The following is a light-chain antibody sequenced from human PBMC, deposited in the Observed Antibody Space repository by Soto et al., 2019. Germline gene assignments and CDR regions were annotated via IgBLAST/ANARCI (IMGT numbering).Light chain of an antibody. CDR2: EVS. Sequence: QSVLTQPASVSGSPGQSITISCTGTSSDVGGYNYVSWYQQYPGKAPKLMIYEVSNRPSGVSNRFSGSKSGNTASLTISGLQAEDEADYHCTSYIRSSTLDYVFGTGTKVTVL. J-gene: IGLJ1*01. V-gene: IGLV2-14*01. CDR1: SSDVGGYNY. CDR3: TSYIRSSTLDYV.